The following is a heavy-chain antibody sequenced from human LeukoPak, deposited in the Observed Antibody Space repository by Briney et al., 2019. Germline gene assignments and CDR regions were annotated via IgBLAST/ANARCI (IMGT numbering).Heavy chain of an antibody. V-gene: IGHV3-30*02. CDR2: IRYDGSNK. Sequence: GGSLRLSCAASRFTFRDYSMHWVRQAPGQGLERVAFIRYDGSNKYYADSVKGRFTISRDNSKNTLYLQMNSLRAEDTAVYNCAKDTYYYGSGWGNYYFDYWGQGTLVTVSS. CDR3: AKDTYYYGSGWGNYYFDY. D-gene: IGHD3-10*01. J-gene: IGHJ4*02. CDR1: RFTFRDYS.